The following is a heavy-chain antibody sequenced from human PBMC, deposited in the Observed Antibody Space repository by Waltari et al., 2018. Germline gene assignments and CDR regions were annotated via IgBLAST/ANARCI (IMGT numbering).Heavy chain of an antibody. J-gene: IGHJ6*02. CDR3: ARELWFGKSDYGMDV. V-gene: IGHV3-48*03. Sequence: EEQLVESGGGLVQPGGSLRLSCVGSGFMFSSYEMNWVRQAPGKGLEWFSYINNVDPTTYYVDSVKGRFTISRDDAKNSLYLQMNYLRAEDTAVYYCARELWFGKSDYGMDVWGQGTTVTVAS. CDR2: INNVDPTT. CDR1: GFMFSSYE. D-gene: IGHD3-10*01.